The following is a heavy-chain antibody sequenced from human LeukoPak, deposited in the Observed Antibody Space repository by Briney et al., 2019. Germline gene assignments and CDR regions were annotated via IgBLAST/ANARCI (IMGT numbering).Heavy chain of an antibody. Sequence: GGSLRLSCAASGFTVSSNYMSWVRQAPGKGLEWVSVIYSGGSTFYADSVKGRFTISRDNSKNTLYLQMNSLRAEDTAVYYCARDHESGALLWGYWGQGTRVTVSS. D-gene: IGHD2-15*01. CDR2: IYSGGST. J-gene: IGHJ4*02. V-gene: IGHV3-66*01. CDR3: ARDHESGALLWGY. CDR1: GFTVSSNY.